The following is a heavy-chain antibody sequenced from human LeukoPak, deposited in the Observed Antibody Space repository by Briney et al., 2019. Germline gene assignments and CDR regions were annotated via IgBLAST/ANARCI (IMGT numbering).Heavy chain of an antibody. CDR3: ARDKGYSIDQ. CDR1: GFAFNTYW. CDR2: INGDGSST. V-gene: IGHV3-74*01. D-gene: IGHD5-18*01. Sequence: GGSLRLSCAASGFAFNTYWMHWVRRAPGTGLVWVSRINGDGSSTSYADFVKGRCTISRDNAKNTLYLQMNSLRAEETAIYYCARDKGYSIDQWGQGTLVTVSS. J-gene: IGHJ5*02.